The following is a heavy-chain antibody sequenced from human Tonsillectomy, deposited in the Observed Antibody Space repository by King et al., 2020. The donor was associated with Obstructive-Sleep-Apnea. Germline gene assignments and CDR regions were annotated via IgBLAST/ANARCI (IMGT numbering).Heavy chain of an antibody. CDR2: INPNSGGT. V-gene: IGHV1-2*02. CDR3: AREGGDVREAFDI. CDR1: GHTFNGYY. D-gene: IGHD2-21*01. J-gene: IGHJ3*02. Sequence: QLVQSGAEVKTPGVSVKVSCKASGHTFNGYYIHWVRQAPGQGLEWMGWINPNSGGTNCAQKFQGKVTMTRDTSISAAYMELSLEVSRLTSDDTAVYYCAREGGDVREAFDIWGQGTMVTVSS.